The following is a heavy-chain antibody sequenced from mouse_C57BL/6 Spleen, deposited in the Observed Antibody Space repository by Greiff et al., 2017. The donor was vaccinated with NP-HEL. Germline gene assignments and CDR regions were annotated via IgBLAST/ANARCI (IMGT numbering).Heavy chain of an antibody. CDR2: IYPGSGST. D-gene: IGHD3-2*02. J-gene: IGHJ4*01. CDR1: GYTFTSYW. Sequence: QVQLQQPGAELVKPGASVKMSCKASGYTFTSYWITWVKQRPGQGLEWIGDIYPGSGSTNYNEKFKSKATLTVDKSSSTAYMQLSSLTSKDSAVYSCRRGSGYGAMDYWGQGTSVTVSS. CDR3: RRGSGYGAMDY. V-gene: IGHV1-55*01.